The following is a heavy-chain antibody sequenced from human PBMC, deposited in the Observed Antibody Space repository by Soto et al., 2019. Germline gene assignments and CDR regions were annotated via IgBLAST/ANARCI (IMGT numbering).Heavy chain of an antibody. Sequence: QVQLVQSGAEVKKPGSSVKVSCKASGGTFSSYAISWVRQAPGQGLEWMGGIIPIFGTANYAQKFQGRVTITGDESTSTAYMELSSLRSEDTAVYYCAVYCDGWGSYLPYGMDVWGQGTTVTVSS. CDR3: AVYCDGWGSYLPYGMDV. J-gene: IGHJ6*02. CDR2: IIPIFGTA. D-gene: IGHD3-10*01. CDR1: GGTFSSYA. V-gene: IGHV1-69*12.